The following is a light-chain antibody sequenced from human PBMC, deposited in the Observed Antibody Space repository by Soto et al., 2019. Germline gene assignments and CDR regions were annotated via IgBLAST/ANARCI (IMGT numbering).Light chain of an antibody. J-gene: IGLJ1*01. Sequence: QSALTQPASVSGSPGQSITISCTGTSSDVGGHNFVSRFRQYPGQAPQLLISEVSNRPSGVSHRFSGSKSGNTASLTISGLRPDDEADYFCSSYTVTSTPYVFGTGTKVTVL. V-gene: IGLV2-14*01. CDR3: SSYTVTSTPYV. CDR2: EVS. CDR1: SSDVGGHNF.